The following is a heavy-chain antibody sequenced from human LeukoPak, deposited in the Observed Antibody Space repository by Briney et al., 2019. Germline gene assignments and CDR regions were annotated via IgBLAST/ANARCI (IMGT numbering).Heavy chain of an antibody. Sequence: ASVKVSGKASGYTFTGYYMHWVRQAPGQGLEWMGWINPNSGGTNYAQKFQGRVTMTGDTSISTAYMELSRLRSDDTAVYYCARQTKYDYVWGSYRGAFDIWGQGTMVTVSS. J-gene: IGHJ3*02. D-gene: IGHD3-16*02. CDR2: INPNSGGT. CDR1: GYTFTGYY. V-gene: IGHV1-2*02. CDR3: ARQTKYDYVWGSYRGAFDI.